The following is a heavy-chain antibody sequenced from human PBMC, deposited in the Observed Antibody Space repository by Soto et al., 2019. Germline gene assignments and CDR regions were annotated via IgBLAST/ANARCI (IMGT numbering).Heavy chain of an antibody. Sequence: ASVKVSCKASGGTFSSYTISWVRQAPGQGLEWMGRIIPILGIANYAQKFQGRVTITADKSTSTAYMELSSLRSEDTAVYYCVRNYDSSGYPEYFQHWGQGTLVTVSS. CDR3: VRNYDSSGYPEYFQH. J-gene: IGHJ1*01. D-gene: IGHD3-22*01. CDR1: GGTFSSYT. CDR2: IIPILGIA. V-gene: IGHV1-69*02.